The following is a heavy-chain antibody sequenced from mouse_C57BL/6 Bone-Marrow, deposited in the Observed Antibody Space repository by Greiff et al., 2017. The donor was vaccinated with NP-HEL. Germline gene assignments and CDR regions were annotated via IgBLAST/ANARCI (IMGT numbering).Heavy chain of an antibody. J-gene: IGHJ4*01. Sequence: VQLQQSGAELVRPGASVKLSCTASGFNIKDDYMHWVKQRPEQGLEWIGGIDPENGDTEYASKFQGKATITADTSSNTAYLQLSSLTSEDTAVYYCTTYYYAMDYWGQGTSVTVSS. V-gene: IGHV14-4*01. CDR1: GFNIKDDY. CDR2: IDPENGDT. CDR3: TTYYYAMDY.